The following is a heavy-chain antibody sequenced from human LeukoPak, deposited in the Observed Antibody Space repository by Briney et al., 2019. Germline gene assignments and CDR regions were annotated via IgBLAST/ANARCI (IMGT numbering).Heavy chain of an antibody. V-gene: IGHV6-1*01. D-gene: IGHD6-19*01. CDR3: ARGGGSGWSDY. J-gene: IGHJ4*02. Sequence: SQTLSLTCAISGDSVSSNSAARNWIRQSPSRGLEWLGRTYYRSKWYNDYAVSVKSRITINPDTSKNQFSLKLSSVTAADTAVYYCARGGGSGWSDYWGQGTLVTVSS. CDR2: TYYRSKWYN. CDR1: GDSVSSNSAA.